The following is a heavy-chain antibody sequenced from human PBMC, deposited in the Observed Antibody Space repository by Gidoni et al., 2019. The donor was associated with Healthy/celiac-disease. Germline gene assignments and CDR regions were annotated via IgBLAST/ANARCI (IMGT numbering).Heavy chain of an antibody. J-gene: IGHJ6*03. CDR2: ISGSGGST. D-gene: IGHD2-15*01. CDR1: GLPFSSYA. Sequence: EVQLLESGGGLVQPGGSLRLSCAAPGLPFSSYAMSWVRQAPGKGLEWVSAISGSGGSTYYADSVKGRFTISRDNSKNTLYLQMNSLRAEDTAVYYCAKGGYCSGGSCNYYYYYYMDVWGKGTTVTVSS. V-gene: IGHV3-23*01. CDR3: AKGGYCSGGSCNYYYYYYMDV.